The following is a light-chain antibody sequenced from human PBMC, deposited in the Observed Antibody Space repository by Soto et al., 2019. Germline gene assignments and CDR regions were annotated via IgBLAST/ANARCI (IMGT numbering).Light chain of an antibody. CDR1: SSDVGAYDY. J-gene: IGLJ1*01. Sequence: QSALTQPASVSGSPGQSITISCTGTSSDVGAYDYVSWYQQHPDKAPKLMIYEVSHRPSGVSTRFSGSKSVNTATLTISGLQADDEADYYCSSYTSSSTRVFGTGTKVTVL. CDR3: SSYTSSSTRV. V-gene: IGLV2-14*03. CDR2: EVS.